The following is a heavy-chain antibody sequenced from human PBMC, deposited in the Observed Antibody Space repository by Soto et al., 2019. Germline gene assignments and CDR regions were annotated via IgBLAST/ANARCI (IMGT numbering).Heavy chain of an antibody. CDR2: INPTSAST. CDR3: VRGGLVSCSGGSGSSLFDY. Sequence: QVQLVQSGAEVKKTGASVKASCKASGYTFTSFYIHWVRQAPGQGLEWMGIINPTSASTNYAQKFRGRVTMTRDTSTNTVYMELSSLRSEVTAVYYCVRGGLVSCSGGSGSSLFDYWGQGTLVTVSS. J-gene: IGHJ4*02. V-gene: IGHV1-46*03. D-gene: IGHD2-15*01. CDR1: GYTFTSFY.